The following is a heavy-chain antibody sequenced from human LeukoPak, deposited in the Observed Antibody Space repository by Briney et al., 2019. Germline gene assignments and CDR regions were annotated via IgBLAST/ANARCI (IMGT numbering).Heavy chain of an antibody. J-gene: IGHJ4*02. Sequence: SQTLSLTCSVSGASIRSKYWSWVRQPPGKGLEWIGYIYHSGSTNYSPSLKSRVTTSVDTSNNQISLEMRSVTAADTAVYYCARGEGGGYSAQLDYWGQGALVTVSS. D-gene: IGHD5-18*01. CDR2: IYHSGST. V-gene: IGHV4-59*01. CDR3: ARGEGGGYSAQLDY. CDR1: GASIRSKY.